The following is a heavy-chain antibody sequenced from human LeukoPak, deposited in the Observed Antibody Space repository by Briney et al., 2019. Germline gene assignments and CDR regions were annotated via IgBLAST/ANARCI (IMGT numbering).Heavy chain of an antibody. D-gene: IGHD4-11*01. Sequence: ASVKVSCKASGYTFTSYDINWVRQATGQGLEWMGWMNPNSGGTKHAQKFQGRVTMTRDTSISTAYMELIRLKSDDTAVYYCAREADYNPDYWGQGTLVTVSS. CDR3: AREADYNPDY. CDR1: GYTFTSYD. V-gene: IGHV1-2*02. J-gene: IGHJ4*02. CDR2: MNPNSGGT.